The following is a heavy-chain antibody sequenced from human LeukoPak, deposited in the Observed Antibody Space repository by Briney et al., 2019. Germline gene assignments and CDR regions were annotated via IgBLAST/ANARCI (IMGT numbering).Heavy chain of an antibody. CDR2: SSITGDII. CDR1: GFGLSGYN. CDR3: ARLPTLNNQLTYSSWDAFDV. J-gene: IGHJ3*01. Sequence: GGSLRLSCAASGFGLSGYNMNWVRQAPGKGLEWVSHSSITGDIIHYADSVKGRFTISRDNAKNSLFLQMNSLRAEDTAVYYCARLPTLNNQLTYSSWDAFDVWGQGTMVTVSS. V-gene: IGHV3-48*04. D-gene: IGHD2-2*01.